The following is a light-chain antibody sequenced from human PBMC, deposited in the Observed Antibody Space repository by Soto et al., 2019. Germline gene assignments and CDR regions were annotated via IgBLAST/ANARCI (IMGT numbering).Light chain of an antibody. Sequence: IQMSQSPSTLSTSIGDRVTITCRASQSISDPLAWYQQKPGKAPFLLISDASNLERGVPSRFSGSGSGTEFTLTISSMQPDDFATYYCQQYTGYSRTFGQGAKV. V-gene: IGKV1-5*01. CDR3: QQYTGYSRT. J-gene: IGKJ1*01. CDR1: QSISDP. CDR2: DAS.